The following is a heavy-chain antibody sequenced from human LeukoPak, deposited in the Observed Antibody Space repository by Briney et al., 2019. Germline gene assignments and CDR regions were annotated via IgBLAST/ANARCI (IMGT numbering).Heavy chain of an antibody. D-gene: IGHD2-2*01. CDR2: ISGSGGST. J-gene: IGHJ6*02. CDR1: GFTFSNYA. Sequence: PGGSLRLSCAASGFTFSNYAMSWVREAPGKRLEGVSPISGSGGSTYNADSVKGRFTISRDNSKNTLYLQMSSLRAEDTAVYFCAKGRGGASCYGICYHYTMDVWGQGTTVTVSS. V-gene: IGHV3-23*01. CDR3: AKGRGGASCYGICYHYTMDV.